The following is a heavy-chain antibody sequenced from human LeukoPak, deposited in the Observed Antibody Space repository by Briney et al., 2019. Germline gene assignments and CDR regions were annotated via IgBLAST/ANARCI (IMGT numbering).Heavy chain of an antibody. V-gene: IGHV3-23*01. Sequence: PGGSLRLSCAASAFTFSSYAMSWVRQAPGKGLEWVSVISGGGTSTYYADSVRGRFTISKDNSRNTLYLQMNSLRAEDTAVYYCAKSFIAVANPIDYRGQGTLVTVSS. CDR2: ISGGGTST. CDR3: AKSFIAVANPIDY. CDR1: AFTFSSYA. D-gene: IGHD6-19*01. J-gene: IGHJ4*02.